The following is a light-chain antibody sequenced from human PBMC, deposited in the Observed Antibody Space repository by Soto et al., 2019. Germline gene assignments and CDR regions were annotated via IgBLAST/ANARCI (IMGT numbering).Light chain of an antibody. Sequence: DIQMTQSPSIVSASVGDRVTITCPASQPISSWLVWYQQKPGKAPKLLIYAASTLERGVPLRFSGSGSGTDFTLTITSLQPEDFATYFCQQANGFPFTFGQGTKVEIK. CDR3: QQANGFPFT. CDR2: AAS. CDR1: QPISSW. V-gene: IGKV1-12*01. J-gene: IGKJ2*01.